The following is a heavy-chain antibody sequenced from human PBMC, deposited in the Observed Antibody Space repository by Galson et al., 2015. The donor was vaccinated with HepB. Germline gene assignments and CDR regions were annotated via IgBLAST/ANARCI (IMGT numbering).Heavy chain of an antibody. CDR2: ISYDGSHQ. CDR1: GFTFGPYA. D-gene: IGHD3-10*01. CDR3: ARDSGWYFDL. V-gene: IGHV3-30*03. J-gene: IGHJ2*01. Sequence: SLRLSCAASGFTFGPYAMHWVRQAPGKGLEWVGIISYDGSHQYYGDSVKGRFTISRDNSKNTLYLQMHSLRGTDTAVYYCARDSGWYFDLWGRGTLVTVSS.